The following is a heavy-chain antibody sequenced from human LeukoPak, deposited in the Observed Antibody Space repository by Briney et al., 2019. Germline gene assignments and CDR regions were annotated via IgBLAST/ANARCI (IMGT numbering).Heavy chain of an antibody. Sequence: SETLSLTCTVSGGSISSYYWSWIRQPPGKGLEWIGYIYYSGSTNYNPSLKSRVTISVDTSKNQFSLKLSSVNAADTAVYYCARVRSSGYPPPPAFDYWGQGTLVTVSS. CDR2: IYYSGST. V-gene: IGHV4-59*01. J-gene: IGHJ4*02. D-gene: IGHD3-22*01. CDR1: GGSISSYY. CDR3: ARVRSSGYPPPPAFDY.